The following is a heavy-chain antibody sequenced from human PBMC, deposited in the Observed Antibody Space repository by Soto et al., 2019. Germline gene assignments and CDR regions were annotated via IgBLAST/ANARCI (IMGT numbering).Heavy chain of an antibody. V-gene: IGHV1-69*08. J-gene: IGHJ3*02. CDR3: ARDNYPVAVPAAPEVGAFDI. CDR2: IIPLLGIT. Sequence: QVQLVQSGGEVKKPGSSVKVSCSVSGGTFRTYTFSWVRQAPGQGLEWMGSIIPLLGITNYAQKFQGRVTNMADKSTNTAYMELSSLTTEDTAIFYCARDNYPVAVPAAPEVGAFDIWGQGTMVIVSS. D-gene: IGHD2-15*01. CDR1: GGTFRTYT.